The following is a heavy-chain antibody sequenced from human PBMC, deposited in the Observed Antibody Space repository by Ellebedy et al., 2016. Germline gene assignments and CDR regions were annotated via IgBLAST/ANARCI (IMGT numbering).Heavy chain of an antibody. CDR1: GFSFSSSA. CDR3: ATDEGGSYDS. CDR2: ISRDGDIR. V-gene: IGHV3-74*01. Sequence: GESLKISCAASGFSFSSSALTWVRQAPGKGLEWVSRISRDGDIRGYAEFAKGRFTVSRDNTKNTLYLQMSGLRADDSAVYYCATDEGGSYDSWGQGTRVSVSS. D-gene: IGHD1-26*01. J-gene: IGHJ4*02.